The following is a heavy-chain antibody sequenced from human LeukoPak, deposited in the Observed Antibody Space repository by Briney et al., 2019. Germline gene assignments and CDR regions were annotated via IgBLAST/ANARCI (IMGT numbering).Heavy chain of an antibody. Sequence: QAGGSLRLSCAASGFTFSSYAMSGVRQAPGKGLEWVSAISGSGGSTYYADSVKGRFTISRDNSKNTLYLQMNSLRAEDTAVYYCAKDSLIDLFTPIYGSGSFFDYWGQGTLVTVSS. V-gene: IGHV3-23*01. CDR3: AKDSLIDLFTPIYGSGSFFDY. CDR1: GFTFSSYA. D-gene: IGHD3-10*01. J-gene: IGHJ4*02. CDR2: ISGSGGST.